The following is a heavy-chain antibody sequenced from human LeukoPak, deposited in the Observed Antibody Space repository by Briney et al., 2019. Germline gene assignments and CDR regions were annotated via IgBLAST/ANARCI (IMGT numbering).Heavy chain of an antibody. D-gene: IGHD4-17*01. CDR2: ISSSSSYI. CDR1: GFTFSSYS. Sequence: GGSLRLSCAASGFTFSSYSMNWVRQAPGKGLEWVSSISSSSSYIYYADSVKGRFTISRDNSKNTLYLQMNSLRAEDTAVYYCAKDSQRTLYGGKFDYWGQGTLVTVSS. J-gene: IGHJ4*02. V-gene: IGHV3-21*04. CDR3: AKDSQRTLYGGKFDY.